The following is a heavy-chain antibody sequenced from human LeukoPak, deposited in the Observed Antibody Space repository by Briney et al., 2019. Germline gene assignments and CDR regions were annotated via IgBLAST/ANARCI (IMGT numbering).Heavy chain of an antibody. J-gene: IGHJ4*02. CDR1: GFTVSSNY. CDR3: ARGSAMYYYDSSGPLEY. D-gene: IGHD3-22*01. Sequence: GGSLRLSCAASGFTVSSNYMSWVRQAPGKGLEWVSVIYSGGSTYYADSVKGRFTISRDNSKNKLYLKMNSLRAADTAVYYCARGSAMYYYDSSGPLEYWGQGTLVTVSS. V-gene: IGHV3-66*01. CDR2: IYSGGST.